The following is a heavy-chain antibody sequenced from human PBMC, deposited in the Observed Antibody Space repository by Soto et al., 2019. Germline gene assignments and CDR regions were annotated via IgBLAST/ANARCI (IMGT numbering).Heavy chain of an antibody. D-gene: IGHD3-16*01. Sequence: ASVKVSCKASGYTFTSYAMHWVRQAPGQRLEWMGWINAANGNTQHSQKFQGRVTITRDTSASTAYMELSSLRSEDTAVYYCARDDLRSDITMITFGGVVDYWGQGTLVTVSS. CDR3: ARDDLRSDITMITFGGVVDY. J-gene: IGHJ4*02. CDR1: GYTFTSYA. V-gene: IGHV1-3*01. CDR2: INAANGNT.